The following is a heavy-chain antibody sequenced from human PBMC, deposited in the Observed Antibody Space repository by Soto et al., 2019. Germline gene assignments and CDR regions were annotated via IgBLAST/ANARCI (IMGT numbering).Heavy chain of an antibody. J-gene: IGHJ4*02. D-gene: IGHD3-3*01. CDR2: IFDSGST. Sequence: PSETLSLTCTVSGGSISGYYWSWIRQPTGKGLEWVGYIFDSGSTTYNPSLKRRVTMSVDTSKNQFSLKLISVTAADTAVYYCARHKRAFFGVVLAEFDYWGQGTLVTVSS. CDR1: GGSISGYY. V-gene: IGHV4-59*08. CDR3: ARHKRAFFGVVLAEFDY.